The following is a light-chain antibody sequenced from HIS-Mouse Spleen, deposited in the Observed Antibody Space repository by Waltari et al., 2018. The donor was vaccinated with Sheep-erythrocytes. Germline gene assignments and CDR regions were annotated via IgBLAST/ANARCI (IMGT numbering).Light chain of an antibody. CDR2: KVS. CDR1: QSLVHSDGNTY. Sequence: DVVMTQSPLSLPVTLGQPASISCRSSQSLVHSDGNTYLNWFQQRPGQSPRRLIYKVSSRDSRVPDRFSGSGSGTDFTLKISRVEAEDVGVYYCMQGTHWPPYTFGQGTKLEIK. V-gene: IGKV2-30*02. CDR3: MQGTHWPPYT. J-gene: IGKJ2*01.